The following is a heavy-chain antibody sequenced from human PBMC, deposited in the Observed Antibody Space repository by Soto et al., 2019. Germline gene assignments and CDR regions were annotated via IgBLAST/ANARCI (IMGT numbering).Heavy chain of an antibody. D-gene: IGHD6-19*01. V-gene: IGHV3-33*01. Sequence: GGSLRLSCAASGFTFSSYGMHWVRQAPGKGLEWVAVIWYDGSNKYYADSVKGRFTISRDNSKNTLYLQMNSLRAEDTAVYYCARDRTLVAGQLPYYYYDHYGMDVWGQGTTVTVSS. CDR2: IWYDGSNK. J-gene: IGHJ6*02. CDR3: ARDRTLVAGQLPYYYYDHYGMDV. CDR1: GFTFSSYG.